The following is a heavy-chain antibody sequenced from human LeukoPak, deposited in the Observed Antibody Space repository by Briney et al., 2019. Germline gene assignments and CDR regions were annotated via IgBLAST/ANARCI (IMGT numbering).Heavy chain of an antibody. CDR2: INSDGSST. V-gene: IGHV3-74*01. D-gene: IGHD3-10*01. Sequence: GGSLRLSCAASGFTFSSHWMHWVRQGPGKGLEWVSRINSDGSSTSYADSVKGRFTISRDNAKNSLYLQMNSLRAEDTAVYYCAIRGSPMVRNYWGQGTLVTVSS. CDR1: GFTFSSHW. J-gene: IGHJ4*02. CDR3: AIRGSPMVRNY.